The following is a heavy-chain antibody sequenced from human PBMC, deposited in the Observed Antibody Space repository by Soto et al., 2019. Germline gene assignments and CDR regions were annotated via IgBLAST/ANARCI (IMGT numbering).Heavy chain of an antibody. V-gene: IGHV3-48*03. CDR1: GFSFSDYE. D-gene: IGHD6-13*01. Sequence: EVQLVESGGGLAQPGGSLRLSCVASGFSFSDYEMNWVCQAPGKGLEWVAYISSGGSTIHYADSVRGRFTVSRDNARNSLYLQMNTLSVEGTALYCCARDRAAGGYWGQGTLVTVSS. J-gene: IGHJ4*02. CDR3: ARDRAAGGY. CDR2: ISSGGSTI.